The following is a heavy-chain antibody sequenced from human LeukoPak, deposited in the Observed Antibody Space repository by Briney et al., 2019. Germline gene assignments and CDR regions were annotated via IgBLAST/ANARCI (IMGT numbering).Heavy chain of an antibody. CDR1: GYTFSSYW. J-gene: IGHJ6*03. CDR2: IKQDGSEK. V-gene: IGHV3-7*01. D-gene: IGHD3-3*01. Sequence: PGGSLRLSCAASGYTFSSYWMSWVRQAPGKGLEWVANIKQDGSEKYYVDSVKGRFTISRDNSKNALYLQMNSLRAEDTAVYYCVRDALGGDYYYYYMGVWGKGTTVAVSS. CDR3: VRDALGGDYYYYYMGV.